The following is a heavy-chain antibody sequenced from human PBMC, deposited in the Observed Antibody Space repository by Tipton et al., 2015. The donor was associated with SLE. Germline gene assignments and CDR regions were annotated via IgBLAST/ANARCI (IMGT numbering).Heavy chain of an antibody. J-gene: IGHJ4*02. CDR3: ARHAYDFLD. CDR2: FTRSGGT. V-gene: IGHV4-34*01. CDR1: SGSFSDYW. Sequence: AGLVKPSETLSLTCAAYSGSFSDYWWSWIRQPPGKGLEWIGEFTRSGGTNYNPSLKSRVSISADRSKNQFSLNLRSMTAADTAVYYCARHAYDFLDWGQGTLVAVSS. D-gene: IGHD3-3*01.